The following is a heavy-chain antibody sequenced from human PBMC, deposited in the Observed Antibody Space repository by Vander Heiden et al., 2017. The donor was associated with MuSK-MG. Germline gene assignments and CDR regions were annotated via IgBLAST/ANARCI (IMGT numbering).Heavy chain of an antibody. J-gene: IGHJ4*02. V-gene: IGHV3-23*01. CDR1: GCTFSLFA. CDR2: ISGSAGST. CDR3: ARASGYFGLTLIDY. D-gene: IGHD3-3*01. Sequence: EVQVLESGGGLVQPGGSLRLSCTGCGCTFSLFASTWVRQAPGKGLEWVSTISGSAGSTFYADSVKSRFTISRDNSKNTLYLPMNNLRAGDTALYYCARASGYFGLTLIDYWGQGTLVSVSS.